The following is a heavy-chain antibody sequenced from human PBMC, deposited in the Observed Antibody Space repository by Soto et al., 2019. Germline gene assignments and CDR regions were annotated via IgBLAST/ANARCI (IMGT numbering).Heavy chain of an antibody. J-gene: IGHJ4*02. D-gene: IGHD6-6*01. CDR3: ARHAYEYSSSSEASYFDY. V-gene: IGHV5-10-1*01. CDR1: GYSFTSYC. Sequence: GESLKISCKGSGYSFTSYCISWVRQMPWKGLEWMGRIDPSDSYTNYSPSFQGHVTISADKSISTAYLQWSSLKASDTAMYYCARHAYEYSSSSEASYFDYWGQGTLVTVYS. CDR2: IDPSDSYT.